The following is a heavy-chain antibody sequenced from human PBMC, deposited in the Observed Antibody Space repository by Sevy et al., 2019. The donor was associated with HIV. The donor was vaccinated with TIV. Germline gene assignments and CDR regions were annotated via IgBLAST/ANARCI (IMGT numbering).Heavy chain of an antibody. Sequence: GGSLRLSCAASGFTFSSYWMHWVCQAPGKGLEWVANIKQDGSEKYYVYSVKGRFTISRDNAKNSLYLQMNSLRPEDTAVYYCGRAMDVWGQGTTVTVSS. CDR3: GRAMDV. J-gene: IGHJ6*02. V-gene: IGHV3-7*01. CDR2: IKQDGSEK. CDR1: GFTFSSYW.